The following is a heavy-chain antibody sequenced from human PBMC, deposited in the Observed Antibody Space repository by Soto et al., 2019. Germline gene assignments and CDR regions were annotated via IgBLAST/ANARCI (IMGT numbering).Heavy chain of an antibody. CDR1: GGSISSSNW. CDR2: IYHSGST. J-gene: IGHJ6*02. D-gene: IGHD6-6*01. CDR3: ARVRQAYSSSSIDV. V-gene: IGHV4-4*02. Sequence: SETLSLTCAVSGGSISSSNWWSWVRQPPGKGLEWIGEIYHSGSTNYNPSLKSRVTISVDKSKNQFSPKINSVTAADTAVYYCARVRQAYSSSSIDVWGQGTTVTVSS.